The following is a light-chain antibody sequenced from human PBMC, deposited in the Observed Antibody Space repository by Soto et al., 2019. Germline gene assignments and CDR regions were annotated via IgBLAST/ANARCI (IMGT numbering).Light chain of an antibody. CDR2: KVS. V-gene: IGKV2-30*01. Sequence: VVMTQSPLSLPVTLGQPASISCRSSQSLVYSDGNTYLNWFQQRPGQSPRRLIYKVSNRDSGIPARFSGSGSGTEFTLTISSLQSEDFAVYYCQQYNNWRTFGQGTKVDI. CDR1: QSLVYSDGNTY. J-gene: IGKJ1*01. CDR3: QQYNNWRT.